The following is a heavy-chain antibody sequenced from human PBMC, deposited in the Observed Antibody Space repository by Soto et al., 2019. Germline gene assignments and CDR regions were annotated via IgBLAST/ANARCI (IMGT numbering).Heavy chain of an antibody. Sequence: GGSLRLSCAASGFSFSHAWMNWVRQAPGKWLEWVGLIKSQTDGGTTDYAAPVKGRITISRDDSKNTLYLQMNSLKTEDTAVYYCTVLWGSDYFDYWGQGTLVTVSS. CDR3: TVLWGSDYFDY. CDR2: IKSQTDGGTT. CDR1: GFSFSHAW. D-gene: IGHD7-27*01. V-gene: IGHV3-15*07. J-gene: IGHJ4*02.